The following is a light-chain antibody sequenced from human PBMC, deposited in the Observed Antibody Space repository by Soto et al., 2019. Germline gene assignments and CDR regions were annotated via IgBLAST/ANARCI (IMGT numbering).Light chain of an antibody. CDR3: LQDYNYPWT. Sequence: AIQMTQSPSSLSASVGDRVTITCRASQGIRNDLGWYQQKPGKAPKLLIYAASILQSGVSSRFSGSGSGTDFTLTISSLQPEEFATYYCLQDYNYPWTFGQGTKVEIK. CDR1: QGIRND. V-gene: IGKV1-6*01. J-gene: IGKJ1*01. CDR2: AAS.